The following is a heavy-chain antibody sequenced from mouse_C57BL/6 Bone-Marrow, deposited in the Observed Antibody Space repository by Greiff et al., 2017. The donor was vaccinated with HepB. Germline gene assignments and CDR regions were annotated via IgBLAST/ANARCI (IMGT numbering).Heavy chain of an antibody. D-gene: IGHD1-1*01. CDR1: GFNIKDDY. Sequence: EVQLQQSGAELVRPGASVKLSCTASGFNIKDDYMHWVKQRPEQGLEWIGWIDPENGDTEYASKFQGKATITADTSSNTAYLQLSSLTSEDTAVYYCTTTPYYSGSRWYYAMDYGGQGNSVTVSA. CDR2: IDPENGDT. CDR3: TTTPYYSGSRWYYAMDY. J-gene: IGHJ4*01. V-gene: IGHV14-4*01.